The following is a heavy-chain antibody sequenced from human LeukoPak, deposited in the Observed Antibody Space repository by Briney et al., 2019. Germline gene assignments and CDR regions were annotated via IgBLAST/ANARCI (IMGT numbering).Heavy chain of an antibody. CDR1: GDSISNYY. J-gene: IGHJ1*01. D-gene: IGHD3-10*01. V-gene: IGHV4-59*12. Sequence: PSETLSLTCSVSGDSISNYYWNWIRQSPGKGLEWIGHIFVGGSTNHNPSLKSRVTISVDTSKNQFSLKLSSVTAADTAVYYCARVDTNYYGSGSYYNEYFQHWGQGTLVTVSS. CDR3: ARVDTNYYGSGSYYNEYFQH. CDR2: IFVGGST.